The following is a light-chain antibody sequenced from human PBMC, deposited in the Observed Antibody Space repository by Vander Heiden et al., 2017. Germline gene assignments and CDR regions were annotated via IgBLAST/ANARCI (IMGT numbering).Light chain of an antibody. V-gene: IGKV2-28*01. Sequence: DIVITQSLLSVSVTPGEPAAVACRSSQSLLHSNGYNYLDWYLQKPGQSPQLLIYLGSNRATGVPDRFSGSGSGTDFTLKISRVEAEDVGVYYCMQALQTPLTFGGGTKVEIK. CDR3: MQALQTPLT. J-gene: IGKJ4*01. CDR2: LGS. CDR1: QSLLHSNGYNY.